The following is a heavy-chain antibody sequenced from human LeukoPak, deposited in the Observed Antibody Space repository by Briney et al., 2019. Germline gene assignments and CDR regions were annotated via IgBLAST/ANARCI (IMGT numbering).Heavy chain of an antibody. D-gene: IGHD2-2*02. CDR2: IYYSGST. CDR1: GGSISSSSYY. CDR3: ARHNDPPYQLLYPGYYYGMDV. Sequence: PSETLSLTCTVSGGSISSSSYYWGWIRQPPGKGLEWIGYIYYSGSTNYNPSLKSRVTISVDTSKNQFSLKLSSVTAADTAVYYCARHNDPPYQLLYPGYYYGMDVWGQGTTVTVSS. J-gene: IGHJ6*02. V-gene: IGHV4-61*05.